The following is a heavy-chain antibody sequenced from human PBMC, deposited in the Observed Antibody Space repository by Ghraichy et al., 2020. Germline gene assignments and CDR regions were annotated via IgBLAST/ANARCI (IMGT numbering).Heavy chain of an antibody. Sequence: SETLSLTCAVYGGSFSGYYWSWIRQPPGKGLEWIGEINHSGSTNYNPSLKSRVTISVDTSKNQFSLKLSSVTAADTAVYYCARGSRTSGIAARRKYDYYYYYGMDVWGQGTTVTVSS. J-gene: IGHJ6*02. CDR2: INHSGST. D-gene: IGHD6-6*01. CDR1: GGSFSGYY. CDR3: ARGSRTSGIAARRKYDYYYYYGMDV. V-gene: IGHV4-34*01.